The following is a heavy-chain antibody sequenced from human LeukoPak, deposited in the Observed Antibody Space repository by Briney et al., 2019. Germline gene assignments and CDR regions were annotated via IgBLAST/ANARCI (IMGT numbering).Heavy chain of an antibody. V-gene: IGHV4-4*07. CDR2: IYTSGST. D-gene: IGHD1-26*01. CDR1: GGSISSHY. Sequence: PSETLSLTCTVSGGSISSHYWSWIRQPAGKGLEWIGRIYTSGSTNYNPSLKSRVTMSVDTSKNQFSLKLSSVTAADTAVYYCARDNPGGSYRWSWFDPWGQGTLVTVSS. J-gene: IGHJ5*02. CDR3: ARDNPGGSYRWSWFDP.